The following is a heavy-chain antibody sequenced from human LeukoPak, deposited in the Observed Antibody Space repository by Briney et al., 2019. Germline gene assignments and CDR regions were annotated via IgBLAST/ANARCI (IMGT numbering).Heavy chain of an antibody. V-gene: IGHV4-34*01. D-gene: IGHD6-19*01. J-gene: IGHJ4*02. CDR1: GGSFSGYY. CDR3: ARGRRSGWANVFDY. Sequence: PSETLSLTCAVYGGSFSGYYWSWIRQPPGKGLEWIGEIKHSGSTNYNQSLKSRVTISVDTSKNQFSLELRSVTAAGTAVYYWARGRRSGWANVFDYWGQGTLVTVSS. CDR2: IKHSGST.